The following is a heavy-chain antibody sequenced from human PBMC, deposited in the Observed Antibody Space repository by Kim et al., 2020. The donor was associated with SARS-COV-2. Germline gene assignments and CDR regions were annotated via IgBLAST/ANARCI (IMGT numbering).Heavy chain of an antibody. J-gene: IGHJ4*02. CDR3: ASKDGYQEQLAPDY. Sequence: SETLSLTCTVSGGSISSSSYYWGWIRQPPGKGLEWIGSIYYSGSTYYNPSLKSRVTISVDTSKNQFSLKLSSVTAADTAVYYCASKDGYQEQLAPDYWGQGTLVTVSS. V-gene: IGHV4-39*07. CDR2: IYYSGST. D-gene: IGHD6-13*01. CDR1: GGSISSSSYY.